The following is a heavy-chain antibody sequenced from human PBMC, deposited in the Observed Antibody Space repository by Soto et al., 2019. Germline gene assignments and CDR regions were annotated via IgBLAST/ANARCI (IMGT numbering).Heavy chain of an antibody. CDR1: GYTLTELS. Sequence: GASVKVSCKVSGYTLTELSMHWVRQAPGKGLEWMGGFDPEDGETIYAQKFQGRVTMTESTSTAYMELSSLRSEDTAVYYCASSLVAATPRKKYNWFDPWGQGTLVTVSS. CDR3: ASSLVAATPRKKYNWFDP. D-gene: IGHD2-15*01. CDR2: FDPEDGET. V-gene: IGHV1-24*01. J-gene: IGHJ5*02.